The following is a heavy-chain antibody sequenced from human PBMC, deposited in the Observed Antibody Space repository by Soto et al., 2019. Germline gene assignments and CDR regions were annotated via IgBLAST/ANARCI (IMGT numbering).Heavy chain of an antibody. D-gene: IGHD3-10*01. CDR2: IDPSDSYT. CDR3: ARALGGYYYGSGSYQGSGYGMDV. J-gene: IGHJ6*02. CDR1: GYSFTSYW. Sequence: GESLKISCKGSGYSFTSYWISWVRQMSGKGLEWMGRIDPSDSYTNYSPSFQGHVTISADKSISTAYLQWSSLKASDTAMYYCARALGGYYYGSGSYQGSGYGMDVWGQGTTVTVSS. V-gene: IGHV5-10-1*01.